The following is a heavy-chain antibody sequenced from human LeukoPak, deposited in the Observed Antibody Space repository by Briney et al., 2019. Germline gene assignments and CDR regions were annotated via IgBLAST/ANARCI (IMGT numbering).Heavy chain of an antibody. V-gene: IGHV1-2*02. CDR3: ARDHNWGPDD. D-gene: IGHD7-27*01. CDR2: IHPGRGDT. J-gene: IGHJ4*02. Sequence: ASVKVSCKALGYTFTDHYFHWLRQAPGQGIEWMGWIHPGRGDTNIAQKFQGRVSLTRDMSISTAYMELSRLTSDDTSVYSGARDHNWGPDDWGQGTLVIVSS. CDR1: GYTFTDHY.